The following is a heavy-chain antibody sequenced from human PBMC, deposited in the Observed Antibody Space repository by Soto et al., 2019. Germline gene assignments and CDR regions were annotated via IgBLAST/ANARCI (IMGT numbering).Heavy chain of an antibody. Sequence: SSETLSLTCAVSDYSISSGYYWGWIRQPPGKGLEWIGSFHHSGSTYYNPSLKSRVTISPDTSKNQFSLNLSSVTAADTAVYYCARAPYYYDSSGYYFGNFDCWGQGTLVTVSS. CDR2: FHHSGST. V-gene: IGHV4-38-2*01. CDR3: ARAPYYYDSSGYYFGNFDC. CDR1: DYSISSGYY. J-gene: IGHJ4*02. D-gene: IGHD3-22*01.